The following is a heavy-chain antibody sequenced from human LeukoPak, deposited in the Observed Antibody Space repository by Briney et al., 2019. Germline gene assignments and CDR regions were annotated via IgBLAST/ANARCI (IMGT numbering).Heavy chain of an antibody. J-gene: IGHJ4*02. CDR2: ISAYNGNT. V-gene: IGHV1-18*01. CDR3: ARPAGRDYYDSSGYVLY. D-gene: IGHD3-22*01. CDR1: GYTFTSYS. Sequence: ASVKVSCKASGYTFTSYSISWVRQAPGQGLERMGRISAYNGNTDYAQKFQGRVTMTTDTSTSTAYMELRSLRSDDTAMYYCARPAGRDYYDSSGYVLYWGQGTLVTVSS.